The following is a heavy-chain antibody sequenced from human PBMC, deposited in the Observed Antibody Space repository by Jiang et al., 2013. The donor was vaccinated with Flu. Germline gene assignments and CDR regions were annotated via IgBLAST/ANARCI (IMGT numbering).Heavy chain of an antibody. CDR2: STLAMFDT. Sequence: PGASVKVSCKASGNSFTPMVSIGCARPPDKGLSGWDGSTLAMFDTEYSQKFQGRVTITWDTSPSTAYMELSSLKAEDTAVYYCARGNFYYGMDVWGQGTTVTVSS. J-gene: IGHJ6*02. CDR1: GNSFTPMV. V-gene: IGHV1-3*01. CDR3: ARGNFYYGMDV.